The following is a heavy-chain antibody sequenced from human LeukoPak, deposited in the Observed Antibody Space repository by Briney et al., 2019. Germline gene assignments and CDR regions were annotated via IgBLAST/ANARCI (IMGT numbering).Heavy chain of an antibody. CDR3: ARGYSSAPVDY. CDR2: IGVAGDT. J-gene: IGHJ4*02. CDR1: GFTFSNYD. D-gene: IGHD6-19*01. Sequence: GGSLRLSCAASGFTFSNYDMHWVRQAAGKSLEWVSTIGVAGDTYYLDSVRDRFTISRDNAKNSLYLQMNTLRAGDTAVYYCARGYSSAPVDYWGQGTLVTVSS. V-gene: IGHV3-13*01.